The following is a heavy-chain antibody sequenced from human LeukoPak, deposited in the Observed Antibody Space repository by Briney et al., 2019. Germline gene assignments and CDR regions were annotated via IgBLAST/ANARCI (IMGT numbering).Heavy chain of an antibody. Sequence: SETLSLTCTVSGGSISSYYWSWIRQPPGKGLEWIGYIYYSGSTNYNPSLKSRVTISVDTSKNQFSLRLSSVTAADTAVYYCARCPYDILTGYLFDYWGQGTLVTVSS. CDR3: ARCPYDILTGYLFDY. D-gene: IGHD3-9*01. CDR2: IYYSGST. V-gene: IGHV4-59*08. J-gene: IGHJ4*02. CDR1: GGSISSYY.